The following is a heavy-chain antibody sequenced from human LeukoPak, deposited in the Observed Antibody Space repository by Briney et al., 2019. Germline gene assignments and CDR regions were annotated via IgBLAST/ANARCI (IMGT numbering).Heavy chain of an antibody. CDR3: ARDRRVSSIWDGSLDV. CDR1: GFKFDDYG. V-gene: IGHV3-20*04. D-gene: IGHD6-13*01. Sequence: GGSLRLSCAASGFKFDDYGMSWVRQAPGKGLEWVSGISWNGGNIGYVDSVKGRFTISRENVKNSLYLQMNSLRAEDTALYYCARDRRVSSIWDGSLDVWGKGTTVTVSS. CDR2: ISWNGGNI. J-gene: IGHJ6*04.